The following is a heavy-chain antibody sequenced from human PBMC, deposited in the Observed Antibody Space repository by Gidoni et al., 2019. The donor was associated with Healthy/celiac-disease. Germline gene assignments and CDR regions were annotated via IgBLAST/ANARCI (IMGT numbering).Heavy chain of an antibody. CDR3: ARSVVLSHWYFDL. D-gene: IGHD2-15*01. CDR1: EFTFSNYD. CDR2: ISSDGGST. J-gene: IGHJ2*01. V-gene: IGHV3-64*01. Sequence: EVQLVESGGGLVQPGGSLRLSCAASEFTFSNYDMHWVRQAPGKGLEYVSTISSDGGSTFYATSVKGRFTISRDNSKNTLYLQMGRLRAEDMAVYYCARSVVLSHWYFDLWGRGSLVTVSS.